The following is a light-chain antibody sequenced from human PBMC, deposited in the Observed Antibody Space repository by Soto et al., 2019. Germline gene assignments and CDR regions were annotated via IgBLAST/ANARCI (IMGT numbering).Light chain of an antibody. CDR1: QSINNN. Sequence: EIVMTQSPATLSVSPGERVTLSCRASQSINNNLAWYQQKPGQAPRLLIYGASTRATEIPARFSGSGSGTDFTLTISRLEPEDFAVYYCQQYGSSPWTFGQGTKVDI. CDR2: GAS. V-gene: IGKV3-20*01. CDR3: QQYGSSPWT. J-gene: IGKJ1*01.